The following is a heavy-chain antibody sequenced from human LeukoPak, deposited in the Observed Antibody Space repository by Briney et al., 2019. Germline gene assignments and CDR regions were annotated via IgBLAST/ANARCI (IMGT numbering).Heavy chain of an antibody. CDR3: ATDTRLLWFGDKNAFDI. D-gene: IGHD3-10*01. CDR1: GYTLTELS. CDR2: FEPEDGET. J-gene: IGHJ3*02. V-gene: IGHV1-24*01. Sequence: ASVKVSCKVSGYTLTELSMHWVRQAPGKGLEWMGGFEPEDGETIYAQKFQGRVTMTEDTSTDTAYMELSSLRSEDTAVYYCATDTRLLWFGDKNAFDIWGQGTMVTVSS.